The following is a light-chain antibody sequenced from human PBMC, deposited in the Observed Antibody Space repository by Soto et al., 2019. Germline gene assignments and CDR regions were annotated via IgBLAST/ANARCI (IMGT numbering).Light chain of an antibody. CDR1: QSLLHSNGYNY. V-gene: IGKV2-28*01. CDR2: LGS. Sequence: DIVMTQSPLSLPVTPGEPASISCRSSQSLLHSNGYNYLDWYLQKPGQSPQLLIYLGSNRASGVPDRFSGSGSVTDFILKISRVEAEDVGVYYCMQALQTPRTFGQGTKVEIK. J-gene: IGKJ1*01. CDR3: MQALQTPRT.